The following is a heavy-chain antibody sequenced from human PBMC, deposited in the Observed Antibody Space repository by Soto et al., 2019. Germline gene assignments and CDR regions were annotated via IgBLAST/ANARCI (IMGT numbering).Heavy chain of an antibody. CDR2: IKQDGSER. CDR3: ARDETYYYGSGPV. J-gene: IGHJ4*02. Sequence: GGSLRLSCAASGFSFSSYWMSWVRQAPGKGLEWVANIKQDGSERYYVDSVKGRFTITRDNAKNSLYLQMNSLRAEDTAVYYCARDETYYYGSGPVGGPGTLVTVSS. CDR1: GFSFSSYW. V-gene: IGHV3-7*01. D-gene: IGHD3-10*01.